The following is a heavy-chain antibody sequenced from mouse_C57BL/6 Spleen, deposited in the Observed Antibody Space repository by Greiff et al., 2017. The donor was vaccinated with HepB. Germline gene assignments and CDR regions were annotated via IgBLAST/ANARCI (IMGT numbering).Heavy chain of an antibody. Sequence: QVQLQQPGAELVKPGASVKLSCKASGYTFTSYWMHWVTQRPGQGLEWIGMIHPNSGSTNYNKKYKSKATLTVDKSSSTAYMQLSSLTSEDSAVYYCARGGLGNAVDDWGQGTSVTVSS. J-gene: IGHJ4*01. CDR1: GYTFTSYW. CDR2: IHPNSGST. D-gene: IGHD3-1*01. V-gene: IGHV1-64*01. CDR3: ARGGLGNAVDD.